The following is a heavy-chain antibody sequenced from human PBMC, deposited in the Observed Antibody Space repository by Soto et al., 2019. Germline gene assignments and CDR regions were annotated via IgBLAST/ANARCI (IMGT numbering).Heavy chain of an antibody. J-gene: IGHJ6*02. Sequence: ASVKVSCKASGYTFGGYSITWVRQAPGQGLEWMGRISGYNGNTNYARTLRGRLTLTTDTSTSTAYMELRSLTPDDTAVYYCARDVFCGGAPACPDMDVWGQGTTVTVSS. V-gene: IGHV1-18*04. CDR3: ARDVFCGGAPACPDMDV. D-gene: IGHD2-21*01. CDR2: ISGYNGNT. CDR1: GYTFGGYS.